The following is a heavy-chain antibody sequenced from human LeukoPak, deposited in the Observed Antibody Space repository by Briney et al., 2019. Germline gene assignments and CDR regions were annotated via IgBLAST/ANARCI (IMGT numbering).Heavy chain of an antibody. J-gene: IGHJ4*02. Sequence: GGSLRLSCAASGFTFSSYEMNWVRQAPGKGLEWVSYISSSGSTTYYADSVKGRFTISRDNAKNSLYLQMNSLRAEDTAVYYCARGYCSGGTCLLIFDYWGQGTLVTVSS. D-gene: IGHD2-15*01. CDR1: GFTFSSYE. CDR3: ARGYCSGGTCLLIFDY. CDR2: ISSSGSTT. V-gene: IGHV3-48*03.